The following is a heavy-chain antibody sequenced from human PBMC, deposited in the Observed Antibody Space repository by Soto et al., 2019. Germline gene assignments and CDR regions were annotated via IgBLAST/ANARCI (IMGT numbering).Heavy chain of an antibody. Sequence: GGSLRLSCAASGFTFSSYSMNCVRQAPGKGLEWVSSISSSSSYIYYADSVKGRFTISSDNAKNSLYLKMNSLRAEDTAVYYCARDLVTALWYYYYGMDVWGQGTMVTVS. CDR3: ARDLVTALWYYYYGMDV. V-gene: IGHV3-21*01. CDR2: ISSSSSYI. CDR1: GFTFSSYS. J-gene: IGHJ6*02. D-gene: IGHD2-21*02.